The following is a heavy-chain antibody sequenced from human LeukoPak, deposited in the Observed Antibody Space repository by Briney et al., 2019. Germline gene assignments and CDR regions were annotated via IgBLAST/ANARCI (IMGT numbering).Heavy chain of an antibody. CDR2: ISYDGSNK. V-gene: IGHV3-30*04. D-gene: IGHD3-22*01. J-gene: IGHJ6*02. CDR1: GFTFSSYT. Sequence: GRFLRLSCAASGFTFSSYTMHWVRQAPGKGLEWVALISYDGSNKYFADSVKGRFTISRDNSKSTLYLQMNSLRAEDTAVYYCASPQVDSSGYFGGWGMDVWGQGTTVTVSS. CDR3: ASPQVDSSGYFGGWGMDV.